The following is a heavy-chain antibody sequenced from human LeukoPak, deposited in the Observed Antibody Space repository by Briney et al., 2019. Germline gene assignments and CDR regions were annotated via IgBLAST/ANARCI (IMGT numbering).Heavy chain of an antibody. D-gene: IGHD3-10*02. CDR3: AELGITMIGGV. J-gene: IGHJ6*04. Sequence: GGSLRLSCAASGFTFSSYEMNWVSQAPGKWLEWVSYISSSGNTIYYADSVKGRFTISRDNAKNSLYLQMNSLRAEDTAVYYCAELGITMIGGVWGKGTTVTISS. CDR1: GFTFSSYE. V-gene: IGHV3-48*03. CDR2: ISSSGNTI.